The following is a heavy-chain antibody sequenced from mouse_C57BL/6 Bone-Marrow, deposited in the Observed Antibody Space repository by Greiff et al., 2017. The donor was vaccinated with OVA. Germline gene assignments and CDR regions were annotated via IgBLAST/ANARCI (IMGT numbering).Heavy chain of an antibody. CDR2: IRNKANNHAT. J-gene: IGHJ1*03. Sequence: EVQVVESGGGLVQPGGSMKLSCAASGFTFSDAWMDWVRQSPEKGLEWVAEIRNKANNHATYYAESVKGRFTISRDDSKSSVYLQMNSLRAEDTGIYYCTRRPRLDVEDWYFDVWGTGTTVTVSS. CDR1: GFTFSDAW. CDR3: TRRPRLDVEDWYFDV. V-gene: IGHV6-6*01.